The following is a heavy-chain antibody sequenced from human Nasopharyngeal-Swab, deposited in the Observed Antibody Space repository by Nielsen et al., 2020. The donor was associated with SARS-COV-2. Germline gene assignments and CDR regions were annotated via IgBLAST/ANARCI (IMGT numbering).Heavy chain of an antibody. Sequence: GGSLRLFCAASGFTFSSYDMHWVRQATGKGLEWVSAIGTAGDTYYPGSVKGRFTISRENAKNSLYLQMNSLRAEDTAVYYCARGKNPYYDFYNWFDPWGQGTLVTVSS. D-gene: IGHD3-3*01. J-gene: IGHJ5*02. CDR2: IGTAGDT. CDR1: GFTFSSYD. CDR3: ARGKNPYYDFYNWFDP. V-gene: IGHV3-13*01.